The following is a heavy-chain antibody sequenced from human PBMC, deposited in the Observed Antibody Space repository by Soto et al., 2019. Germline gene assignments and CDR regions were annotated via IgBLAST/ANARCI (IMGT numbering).Heavy chain of an antibody. CDR3: ARVVPGAEAWFGP. J-gene: IGHJ5*02. CDR1: GYTFSNYG. D-gene: IGHD2-2*01. V-gene: IGHV1-18*01. Sequence: SVKVTCKTSGYTFSNYGITCVRPAPGQPLEWLGWISLYSDGTNYAQKFQGRVSMTTDTSTTTAYMELRSLRSDDTAVYYCARVVPGAEAWFGPWGQGTLVTVSA. CDR2: ISLYSDGT.